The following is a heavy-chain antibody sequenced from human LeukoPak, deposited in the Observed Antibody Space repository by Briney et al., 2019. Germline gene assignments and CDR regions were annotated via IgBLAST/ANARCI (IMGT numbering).Heavy chain of an antibody. CDR1: GFTFSSYG. D-gene: IGHD4-17*01. CDR2: IRYDGSNK. V-gene: IGHV3-30*02. CDR3: AKDPGMTTVTNYYYYYYMDV. Sequence: GGSLRLSCAASGFTFSSYGMHWVRQAPGKGLEWVAFIRYDGSNKYYADSVKGRFTISRDNSKNTLYLQMNSLRAEDTAVYYCAKDPGMTTVTNYYYYYYMDVWSKGTTVTISS. J-gene: IGHJ6*03.